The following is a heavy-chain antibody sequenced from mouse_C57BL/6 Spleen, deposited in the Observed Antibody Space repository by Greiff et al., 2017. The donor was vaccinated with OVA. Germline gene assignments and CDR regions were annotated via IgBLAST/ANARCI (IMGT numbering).Heavy chain of an antibody. D-gene: IGHD1-1*01. CDR3: ARCYYGSSYGFDY. J-gene: IGHJ2*01. Sequence: QVQLQQSGPELVTPGASVKISCKASGYAFSSSWMNWVKQRPGKGLEWIGRFYPGDGDTNSNGKFKGKATLTAAKTSSTAYMQLSSLTSEDSAVYYCARCYYGSSYGFDYWGQGTTLKVSS. CDR1: GYAFSSSW. V-gene: IGHV1-82*01. CDR2: FYPGDGDT.